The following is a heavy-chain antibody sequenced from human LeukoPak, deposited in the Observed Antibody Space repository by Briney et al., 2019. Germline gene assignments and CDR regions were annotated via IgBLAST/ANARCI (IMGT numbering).Heavy chain of an antibody. V-gene: IGHV4-59*01. CDR1: GGSISSYY. CDR2: MYYSGTI. Sequence: SSETLSLTCTVSGGSISSYYRSWIRQPPGKGLEWIGYMYYSGTINYNPSLKSRVTISVDTSKNQFSLKLSSVTAADTAMYYCARAWATDYFDYWGQGTLVTVSS. CDR3: ARAWATDYFDY. J-gene: IGHJ4*02.